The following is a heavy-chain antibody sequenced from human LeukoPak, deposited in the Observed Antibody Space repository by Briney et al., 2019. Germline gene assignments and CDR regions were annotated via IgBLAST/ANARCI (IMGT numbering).Heavy chain of an antibody. J-gene: IGHJ3*02. CDR1: GGSINRGAYS. Sequence: SETLSLTCSVSGGSINRGAYSWSWIRQPPGKGLEWIGNIYHSGSTSYNPTLKSRVTVSIDTSKNQFTLNLSSVTAADTAVYYCARDQAVDAFDIWGQGTMVTVSS. V-gene: IGHV4-30-2*01. CDR3: ARDQAVDAFDI. CDR2: IYHSGST. D-gene: IGHD6-25*01.